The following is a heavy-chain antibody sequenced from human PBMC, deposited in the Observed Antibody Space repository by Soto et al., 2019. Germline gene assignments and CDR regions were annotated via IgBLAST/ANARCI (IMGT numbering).Heavy chain of an antibody. Sequence: QVQLVQSGAEVKKPGASVKVSCKASGYTFTSYYMHWVRQAPGQGLEWMGIINPSSSTTYAQKFQGRVTMTRDTSTSTVYMELSSLRSEDTAVYYCARVYCSGGSCYSIDSWGQGTLVTVS. CDR3: ARVYCSGGSCYSIDS. CDR1: GYTFTSYY. CDR2: INPSSST. J-gene: IGHJ4*02. V-gene: IGHV1-46*03. D-gene: IGHD2-15*01.